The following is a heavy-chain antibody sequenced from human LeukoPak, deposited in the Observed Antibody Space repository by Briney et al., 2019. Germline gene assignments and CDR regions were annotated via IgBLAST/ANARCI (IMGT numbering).Heavy chain of an antibody. D-gene: IGHD3-10*01. V-gene: IGHV1-2*02. Sequence: ASVKVSCKASGYTFTGYYMHWVRQAPGQGLEWMGWINPNSGGTNYAQKFQGRVTMTRDTSISTAYMELSRLRSDDTAVYYCARDYGSGSYYHYYYYGMDVWGQGTTVTVSS. J-gene: IGHJ6*02. CDR3: ARDYGSGSYYHYYYYGMDV. CDR2: INPNSGGT. CDR1: GYTFTGYY.